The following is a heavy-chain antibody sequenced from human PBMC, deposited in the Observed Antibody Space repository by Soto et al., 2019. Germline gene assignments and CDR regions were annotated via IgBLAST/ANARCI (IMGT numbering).Heavy chain of an antibody. V-gene: IGHV3-30*03. J-gene: IGHJ3*02. CDR1: GFTFRSYG. D-gene: IGHD6-19*01. CDR3: ARTEYSSGWYRGAFDI. CDR2: ISYDGSNK. Sequence: ESGGGVVQPGRSLRLSCAASGFTFRSYGMHWVRQAPGKGLEWVAVISYDGSNKYYADSVKGRFTISRDNSKNTLYLQMNSLRAEDTAVYYCARTEYSSGWYRGAFDIWGQGTMVTVSS.